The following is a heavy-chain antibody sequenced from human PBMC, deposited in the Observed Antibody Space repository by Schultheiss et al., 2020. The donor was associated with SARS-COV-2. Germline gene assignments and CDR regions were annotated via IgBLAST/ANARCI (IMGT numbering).Heavy chain of an antibody. CDR3: ARDRMAFGYYYYGMDV. Sequence: SVKVSCKASGGTFSSYAISWVRQAPGQGLEWMGGIIPIFGTANYAQKFQGRVTITADESTSTAYMELSSLRSEDTAVYYCARDRMAFGYYYYGMDVWGQGTTVTVSS. CDR2: IIPIFGTA. CDR1: GGTFSSYA. J-gene: IGHJ6*02. V-gene: IGHV1-69*13. D-gene: IGHD5-24*01.